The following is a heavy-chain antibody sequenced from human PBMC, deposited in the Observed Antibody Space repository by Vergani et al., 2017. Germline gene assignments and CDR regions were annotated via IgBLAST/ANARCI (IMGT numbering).Heavy chain of an antibody. Sequence: EVQLLESGGGLVQPGGSLRLSCAASGFTFSSYAMSWVRQAPGKGLEWVSAISGSGGSTYYADSVKGRFTISRDNSKTTLYLQMNSLRAEDTAVYYCAKAPGRSGPRFGEFSFDYWGQGTLVTVSS. D-gene: IGHD3-10*02. CDR1: GFTFSSYA. V-gene: IGHV3-23*01. CDR2: ISGSGGST. CDR3: AKAPGRSGPRFGEFSFDY. J-gene: IGHJ4*02.